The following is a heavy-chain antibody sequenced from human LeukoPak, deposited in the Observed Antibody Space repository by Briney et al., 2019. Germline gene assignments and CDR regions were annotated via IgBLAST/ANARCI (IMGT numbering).Heavy chain of an antibody. Sequence: GGSLRLSCAASGFTFSNYAMHWVRQAPGKGLGWGAVISYDGSNKYYADSVKGRFTISRDNSKNTLYLQMNSLRAEDTAVYYCARVGVEMATIGAFDIWGQGTMVTVSS. J-gene: IGHJ3*02. V-gene: IGHV3-30*04. D-gene: IGHD5-24*01. CDR1: GFTFSNYA. CDR2: ISYDGSNK. CDR3: ARVGVEMATIGAFDI.